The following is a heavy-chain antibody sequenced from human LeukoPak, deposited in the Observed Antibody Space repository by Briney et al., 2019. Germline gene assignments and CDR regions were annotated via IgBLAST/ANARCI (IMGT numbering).Heavy chain of an antibody. V-gene: IGHV1-69*13. D-gene: IGHD3-22*01. CDR1: GGTFSSYA. Sequence: ASVKVSCKASGGTFSSYAISWERQVPGRGLEWMGGIIPIFGTANYAQKFQGRVTITADESTSTAYMELSSLRSEDTAVYYCASPPDSSGYQRYFDYWGQGTLVTVSS. CDR2: IIPIFGTA. J-gene: IGHJ4*02. CDR3: ASPPDSSGYQRYFDY.